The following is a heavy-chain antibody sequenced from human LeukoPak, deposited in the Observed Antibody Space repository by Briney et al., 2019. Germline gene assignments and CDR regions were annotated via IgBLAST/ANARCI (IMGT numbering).Heavy chain of an antibody. Sequence: ASVKVSCKASGYTFTSYGITWVRQAPGQGLEWMGWINAYNGNTNYPQNVQGRVTMTTDTSTSTAYMELRSLRSDDTAVYYCARFVGGYYYYFDYWGQGTLITVSS. V-gene: IGHV1-18*01. CDR2: INAYNGNT. D-gene: IGHD3-3*01. CDR3: ARFVGGYYYYFDY. J-gene: IGHJ4*02. CDR1: GYTFTSYG.